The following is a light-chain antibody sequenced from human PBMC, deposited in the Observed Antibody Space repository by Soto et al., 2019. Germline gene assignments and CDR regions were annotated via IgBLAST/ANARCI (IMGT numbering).Light chain of an antibody. CDR3: SSYSSSNNFVV. V-gene: IGLV2-8*01. Sequence: QSALTQPPSASGSPGQSVTISCTGTSSDVGGYNYVSWYQQHPGKAPKLMIYEVNKRPSGVPDRFSGSKSGNTASLTVSGLQAEDEADDYCSSYSSSNNFVVFGGGTKSPS. CDR2: EVN. J-gene: IGLJ2*01. CDR1: SSDVGGYNY.